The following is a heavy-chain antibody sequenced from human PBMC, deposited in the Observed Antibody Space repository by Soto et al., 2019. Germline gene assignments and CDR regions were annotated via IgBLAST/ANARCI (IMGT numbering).Heavy chain of an antibody. V-gene: IGHV3-23*01. CDR2: IRSSGDRT. D-gene: IGHD1-1*01. CDR3: AKQQGPGTPYYYAMDV. J-gene: IGHJ6*02. CDR1: GFTFSSYA. Sequence: EVQLLESGGGLVQPGGSLRLSCAASGFTFSSYAMSWVRQAPGKGLEWVSVIRSSGDRTYYADSVKGRFTISRDNSKNTLDMQMNSLRAEDTAVYYCAKQQGPGTPYYYAMDVWGQGTTVTVSS.